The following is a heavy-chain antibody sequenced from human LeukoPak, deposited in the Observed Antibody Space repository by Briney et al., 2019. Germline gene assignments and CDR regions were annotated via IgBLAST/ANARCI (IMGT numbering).Heavy chain of an antibody. CDR3: ARDWELLTYAFDI. J-gene: IGHJ3*02. D-gene: IGHD1-26*01. Sequence: GGSLRLSCAASGFTFSSYSMNWVRQAPGKGLEWVSSISSSSSYIYYADSVKGRFTISRDNAKNSLYLQMNRLRAEDTAVYYCARDWELLTYAFDIWGQGTMVTVSS. CDR2: ISSSSSYI. V-gene: IGHV3-21*01. CDR1: GFTFSSYS.